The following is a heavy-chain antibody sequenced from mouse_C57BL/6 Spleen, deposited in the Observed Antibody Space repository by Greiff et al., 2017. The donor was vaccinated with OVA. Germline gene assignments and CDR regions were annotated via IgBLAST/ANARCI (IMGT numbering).Heavy chain of an antibody. V-gene: IGHV5-9*01. CDR2: ISGGGGNT. CDR1: GFTFSSYT. Sequence: EVMLVESGGGLVKPGGSLKLSCAASGFTFSSYTMSWVRQTPEKRLEWVATISGGGGNTYYPDSVKGRFTISRDNAKNTLYLQMSSLRSEDTALYYCASITTVVATDWGQGTLVTVSA. CDR3: ASITTVVATD. D-gene: IGHD1-1*01. J-gene: IGHJ3*01.